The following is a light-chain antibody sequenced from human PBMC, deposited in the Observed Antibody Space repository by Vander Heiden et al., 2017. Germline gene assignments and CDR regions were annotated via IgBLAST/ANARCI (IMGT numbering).Light chain of an antibody. CDR3: QQYNYRPPWT. CDR2: GAS. CDR1: QSVSSN. Sequence: EIVMTQSPATLSVSPGERATLSCRASQSVSSNLAWYQQKPGQAPRLLIYGASTRATGIPARFSGSGSGTEFILTISSLQSEDFAAYYCQQYNYRPPWTFGQGTKVEIK. V-gene: IGKV3-15*01. J-gene: IGKJ1*01.